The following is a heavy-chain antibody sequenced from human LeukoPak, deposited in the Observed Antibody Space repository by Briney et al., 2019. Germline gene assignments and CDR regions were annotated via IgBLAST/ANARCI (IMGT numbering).Heavy chain of an antibody. CDR2: ISWNSGSI. CDR3: AKVATRYYDSSGYYSQYFDY. V-gene: IGHV3-9*03. Sequence: GRSLRLSCAASGFTFDDYAMHWVRQARGKCLEWVSGISWNSGSIGYADSVKGRFTISRDNAKNSLYLQMNSLRAEDMALYYCAKVATRYYDSSGYYSQYFDYWGQGTLVTVSS. J-gene: IGHJ4*02. D-gene: IGHD3-22*01. CDR1: GFTFDDYA.